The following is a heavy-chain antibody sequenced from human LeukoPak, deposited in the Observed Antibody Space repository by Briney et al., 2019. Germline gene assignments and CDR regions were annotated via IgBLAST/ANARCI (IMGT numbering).Heavy chain of an antibody. J-gene: IGHJ4*02. CDR2: ISANDGKT. D-gene: IGHD1-1*01. CDR1: GGTFSRFT. CDR3: ARELHVERDDY. V-gene: IGHV1-18*01. Sequence: ASVKVSCKASGGTFSRFTISWVRQAPGQGLEWMGWISANDGKTHYSEKHQGRVTMSTDTVTSTAYMELRSLRSDDTAVYYCARELHVERDDYWGQGTLVTVSS.